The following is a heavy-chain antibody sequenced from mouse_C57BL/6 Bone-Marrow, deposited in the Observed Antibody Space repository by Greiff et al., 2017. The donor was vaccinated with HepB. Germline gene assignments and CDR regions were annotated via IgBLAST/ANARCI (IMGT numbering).Heavy chain of an antibody. J-gene: IGHJ3*01. D-gene: IGHD2-2*01. Sequence: VQLVESGPGLVAPSQCLSISCTVSGFSFTSYGVDWVRQSPGKGLEWLGVIWGVGSTNYNSALKSRLSISKDNSKSQVFLKMNSLQTDDTAMYYCASLGFPFAYWGQGTLVTVSA. CDR2: IWGVGST. CDR3: ASLGFPFAY. CDR1: GFSFTSYG. V-gene: IGHV2-6*01.